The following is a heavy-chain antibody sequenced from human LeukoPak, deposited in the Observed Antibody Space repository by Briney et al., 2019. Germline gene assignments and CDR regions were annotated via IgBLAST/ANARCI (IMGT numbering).Heavy chain of an antibody. Sequence: GGSLRLSCAASGFTFNNYGMHGVRQAPGKGLEWVAFIRYNGNNQYYADSVKGRFTISRDNSKNTLYLQMNSLKGDDTAVYYCAKDSAFYYIDVWGKGTTVIISS. CDR3: AKDSAFYYIDV. J-gene: IGHJ6*03. CDR2: IRYNGNNQ. V-gene: IGHV3-30*02. D-gene: IGHD3-10*01. CDR1: GFTFNNYG.